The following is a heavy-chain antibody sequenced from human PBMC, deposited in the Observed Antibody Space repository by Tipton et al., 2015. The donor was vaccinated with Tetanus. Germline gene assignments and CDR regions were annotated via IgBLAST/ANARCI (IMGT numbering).Heavy chain of an antibody. CDR3: ARSRGGTRVYYAIAF. CDR1: GGSFSTYI. D-gene: IGHD3-22*01. Sequence: QSGAEVKKPGSSVKVSCKTSGGSFSTYITSWVRQAPGQGLEWMGGIIPIFGTITYAQKFQGRITITADKSTNTAYMELNSLRSEDTAVYYCARSRGGTRVYYAIAFWGQGTLVTVSS. J-gene: IGHJ4*02. CDR2: IIPIFGTI. V-gene: IGHV1-69*06.